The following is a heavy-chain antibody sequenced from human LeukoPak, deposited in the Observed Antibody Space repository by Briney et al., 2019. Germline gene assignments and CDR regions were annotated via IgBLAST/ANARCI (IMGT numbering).Heavy chain of an antibody. CDR1: GGSIDSTTYY. J-gene: IGHJ6*03. Sequence: SETLSLTCTVSGGSIDSTTYYWGWLRQPPGKGLEWIGGIFYSGSTYYNPSLKSRVTISVDTSKNQFSLKLSSVTAADTAVYYCARDIKRYDSSGYGDYYYYMDVWGKGTTVTVSS. CDR3: ARDIKRYDSSGYGDYYYYMDV. V-gene: IGHV4-39*07. CDR2: IFYSGST. D-gene: IGHD3-22*01.